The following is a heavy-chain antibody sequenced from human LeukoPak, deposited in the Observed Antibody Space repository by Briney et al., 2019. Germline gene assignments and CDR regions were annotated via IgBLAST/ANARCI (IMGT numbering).Heavy chain of an antibody. Sequence: GASVKVSCKASGGTFGSYAISWVRQAPGQGLEWMGGIIPIFGTANYAQKFQGRVTITADESTSTAYMELSSLRSEDTAVYYCARDTMVRGATPYYYYYGMDVWGQGTTVTVSS. D-gene: IGHD3-10*01. J-gene: IGHJ6*02. CDR3: ARDTMVRGATPYYYYYGMDV. CDR1: GGTFGSYA. V-gene: IGHV1-69*13. CDR2: IIPIFGTA.